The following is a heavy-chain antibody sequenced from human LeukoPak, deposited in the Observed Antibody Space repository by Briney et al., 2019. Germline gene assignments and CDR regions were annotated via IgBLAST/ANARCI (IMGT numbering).Heavy chain of an antibody. CDR2: ISYDGSNK. Sequence: GGALRLSCAASGVTVSSNYRSWGRQAPGKGLEWGAVISYDGSNKYYADSVKGRFTISRDNSKNTLYLQMNSLRAEDTAVYYCARDVSIAAAHFDYWGQGTLVTVSS. V-gene: IGHV3-30-3*01. CDR1: GVTVSSNY. J-gene: IGHJ4*02. D-gene: IGHD6-13*01. CDR3: ARDVSIAAAHFDY.